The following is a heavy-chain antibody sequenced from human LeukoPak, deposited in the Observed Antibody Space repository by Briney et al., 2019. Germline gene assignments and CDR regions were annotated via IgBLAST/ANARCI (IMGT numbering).Heavy chain of an antibody. D-gene: IGHD3-3*01. CDR1: GYTFTSYY. J-gene: IGHJ4*02. V-gene: IGHV1-46*01. CDR2: INPSGGST. Sequence: GASVKVSCKASGYTFTSYYMHWVRQAPGQGLEWMGIINPSGGSTSYAQKFQGRVTMTSDTSTSTVYMELSSLRSEDTAVYYCVRDTIFGVVMTYYFDYWGQGTLVTVSS. CDR3: VRDTIFGVVMTYYFDY.